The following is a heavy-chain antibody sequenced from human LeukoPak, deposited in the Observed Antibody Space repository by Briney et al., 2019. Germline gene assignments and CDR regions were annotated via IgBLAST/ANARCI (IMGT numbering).Heavy chain of an antibody. Sequence: PGGSLRLSCAASGFTLGTYNMYWVRQAPGKGLECVSSISRSGGSTYYADSVKGRFTISRDNCKNTLYLQMSSLRADDTAVYYCSKKGQSEDYGKPGWGQGTLVTVSS. V-gene: IGHV3-23*01. J-gene: IGHJ4*02. CDR3: SKKGQSEDYGKPG. CDR1: GFTLGTYN. CDR2: ISRSGGST. D-gene: IGHD4-17*01.